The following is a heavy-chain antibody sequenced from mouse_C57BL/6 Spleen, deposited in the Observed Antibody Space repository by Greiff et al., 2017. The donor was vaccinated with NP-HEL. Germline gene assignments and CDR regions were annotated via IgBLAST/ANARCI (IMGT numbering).Heavy chain of an antibody. CDR1: GYTFTSYW. CDR2: IDPNSGGT. D-gene: IGHD1-1*01. Sequence: VQLQQPGAELVKPGASVKLSCKASGYTFTSYWMHWVKQRPGRGLEWIGRIDPNSGGTKYNEKFKSKATLTVDKPSITAYMQLSSLTSEDSAVYYCARDYYGSSYVGYFDVWGTGTTVTVSS. CDR3: ARDYYGSSYVGYFDV. V-gene: IGHV1-72*01. J-gene: IGHJ1*03.